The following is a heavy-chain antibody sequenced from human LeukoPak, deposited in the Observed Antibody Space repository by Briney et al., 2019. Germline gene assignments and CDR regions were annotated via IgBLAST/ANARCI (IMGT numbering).Heavy chain of an antibody. J-gene: IGHJ3*02. CDR2: INPNSGGT. V-gene: IGHV1-2*02. CDR3: ALVVPAAIDAFDI. CDR1: GYTFTGYY. Sequence: ASVKVSCKASGYTFTGYYMHWVRQAPGQGLEWMGWINPNSGGTNYAQKFQGRVTMTRDTSISTAYMELSRLRSDDTAVYYCALVVPAAIDAFDIWGQGTMVTVSS. D-gene: IGHD2-2*02.